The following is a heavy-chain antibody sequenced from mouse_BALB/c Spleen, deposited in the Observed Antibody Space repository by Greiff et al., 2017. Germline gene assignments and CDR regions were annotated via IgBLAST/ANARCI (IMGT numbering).Heavy chain of an antibody. CDR3: ASLDVPYAMDY. Sequence: VQLQQSAAELARPGASVKMSCKASGYTFTSYTMHWVKQRPGQGLEWIGYINPSSGYTEYNQKFKDKTTLTADKSSSTAYMQLSSLTSEDSAVYYCASLDVPYAMDYWGQGTSVTVSS. CDR2: INPSSGYT. V-gene: IGHV1-4*02. CDR1: GYTFTSYT. J-gene: IGHJ4*01.